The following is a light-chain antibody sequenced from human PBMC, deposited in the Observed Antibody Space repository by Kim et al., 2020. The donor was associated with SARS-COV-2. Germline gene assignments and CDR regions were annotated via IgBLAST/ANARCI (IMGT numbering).Light chain of an antibody. V-gene: IGKV1-13*02. CDR1: QGTSSA. J-gene: IGKJ5*01. Sequence: AIQLTQSPSSLSASVGDRVTMTCRASQGTSSALAWYQQKPGKVPKPLIYRASNLESGVPSRFSGSGSGTDFTLTISSLQPEDFATYYCQQFNSYPVTFGQGTRLEIK. CDR2: RAS. CDR3: QQFNSYPVT.